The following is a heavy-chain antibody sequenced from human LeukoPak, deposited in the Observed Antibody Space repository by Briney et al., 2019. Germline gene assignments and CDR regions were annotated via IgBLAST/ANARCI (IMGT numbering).Heavy chain of an antibody. Sequence: SETLSLTCTVSGGSISSYYWSWIRQPAGKGLEWIGRIYASGSTNYNPSLKSRVTMSVDTSKNQFSLKLSSVTAADTAVYYCARVPDNWNDEEWFDPWGQGTLATVSS. CDR1: GGSISSYY. J-gene: IGHJ5*02. CDR3: ARVPDNWNDEEWFDP. V-gene: IGHV4-4*07. D-gene: IGHD1-20*01. CDR2: IYASGST.